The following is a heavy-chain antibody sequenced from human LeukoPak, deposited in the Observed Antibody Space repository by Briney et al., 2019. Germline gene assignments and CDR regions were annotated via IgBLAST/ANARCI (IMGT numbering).Heavy chain of an antibody. CDR3: ARLREYDSSGYYYGGLDY. D-gene: IGHD3-22*01. J-gene: IGHJ4*02. CDR2: INTNSGGT. V-gene: IGHV1-2*02. CDR1: GYTFTGYY. Sequence: ASVKVSCKASGYTFTGYYMHWVRQAPGQGLEWMGWINTNSGGTNYAQKFQGRVTMTRDTSISTAYMELSRLRSDDTAVYYCARLREYDSSGYYYGGLDYWGQGTLVTVSS.